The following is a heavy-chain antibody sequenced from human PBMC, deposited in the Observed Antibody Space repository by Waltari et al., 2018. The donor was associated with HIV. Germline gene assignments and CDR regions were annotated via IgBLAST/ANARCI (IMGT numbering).Heavy chain of an antibody. CDR2: INPSGGST. J-gene: IGHJ4*02. Sequence: QVQLVQSGAEVKKPGASVKVSCKASGYTFTSSHMHWVRQAPGQGLEWMGIINPSGGSTSYAQKFQGRVTMTRDTSTSTVYMELSSLRSEDTAVYYCARGAVDIVATISHYFDYWGQGTLVTVSS. CDR3: ARGAVDIVATISHYFDY. D-gene: IGHD5-12*01. V-gene: IGHV1-46*01. CDR1: GYTFTSSH.